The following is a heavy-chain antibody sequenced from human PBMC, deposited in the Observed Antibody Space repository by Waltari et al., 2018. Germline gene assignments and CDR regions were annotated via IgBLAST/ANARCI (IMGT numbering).Heavy chain of an antibody. D-gene: IGHD1-26*01. J-gene: IGHJ4*02. CDR1: GDSMNSNSW. Sequence: QLQLQESGPGLVKPSGALSLTCTVSGDSMNSNSWWSWVRQPPEKGLEWIGQIHRSGRSNYNPSLESRVTISLDQSNRQFSLKLTSTTAADTAVYYCARDRGIGLYFDSWGQGTLVTVSP. V-gene: IGHV4-4*02. CDR2: IHRSGRS. CDR3: ARDRGIGLYFDS.